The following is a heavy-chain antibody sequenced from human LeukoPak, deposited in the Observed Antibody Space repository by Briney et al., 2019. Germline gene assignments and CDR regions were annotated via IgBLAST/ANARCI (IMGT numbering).Heavy chain of an antibody. CDR1: GFTFGDYA. V-gene: IGHV3-49*04. J-gene: IGHJ4*02. CDR3: TRTPYCSGGSCYPFDY. D-gene: IGHD2-15*01. CDR2: IRSKAYGGTT. Sequence: GRSLRLSCTTSGFTFGDYAMSWVRQAPGKGLEWVGFIRSKAYGGTTEYAASVKGRFTISRDDSKSIAYLQMNSLKTEDTAVYYCTRTPYCSGGSCYPFDYWGQGTLVTVSS.